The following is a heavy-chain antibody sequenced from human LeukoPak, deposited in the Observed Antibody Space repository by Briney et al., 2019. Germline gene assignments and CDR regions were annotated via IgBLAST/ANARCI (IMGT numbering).Heavy chain of an antibody. J-gene: IGHJ6*03. CDR1: GFRFSIYA. CDR2: IWYDGSNK. Sequence: PGGSLRLSCAASGFRFSIYAMNWVRQAPGKGLEWVAVIWYDGSNKYYADSVKGRFTISRDNSKNTLYLQMNSLRAEDTAVYYCAKGYDYYYYMDVWGKGTTVTVSS. CDR3: AKGYDYYYYMDV. V-gene: IGHV3-33*06.